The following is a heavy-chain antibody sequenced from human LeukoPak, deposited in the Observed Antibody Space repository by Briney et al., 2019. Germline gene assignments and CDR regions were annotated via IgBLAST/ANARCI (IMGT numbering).Heavy chain of an antibody. Sequence: SETLSLTCTVSGGSISSYYWSWIRQPPGKGLEWVGYIYYSGSTNYNPSLKSRVTISVDTSKNQFSLKLSSVTAADTAVYYCARHPREQLVWGGFDPWGQGTLVTVSS. CDR2: IYYSGST. V-gene: IGHV4-59*08. CDR1: GGSISSYY. CDR3: ARHPREQLVWGGFDP. J-gene: IGHJ5*02. D-gene: IGHD6-13*01.